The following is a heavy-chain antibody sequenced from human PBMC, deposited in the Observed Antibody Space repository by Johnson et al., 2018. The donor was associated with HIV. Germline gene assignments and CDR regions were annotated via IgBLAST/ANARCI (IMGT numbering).Heavy chain of an antibody. CDR2: TSYDGSNK. CDR1: GFTFSSYG. J-gene: IGHJ3*02. D-gene: IGHD3-9*01. CDR3: ARVLGGFDAFDI. V-gene: IGHV3-30*03. Sequence: QVQLVESGGGVVQPGRSLRLSCAVSGFTFSSYGMHWVRQAPGKGLEWVAVTSYDGSNKYYADSVKGRFTISRDNSKNTLYLQMNSLRAEDTAVYYCARVLGGFDAFDIWGQGTMVTVSS.